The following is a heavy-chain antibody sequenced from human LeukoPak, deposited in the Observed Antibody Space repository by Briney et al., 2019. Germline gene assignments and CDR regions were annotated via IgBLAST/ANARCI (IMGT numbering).Heavy chain of an antibody. CDR3: ARALWFGETFPAY. V-gene: IGHV3-23*01. CDR1: GFTFSSYG. D-gene: IGHD3-10*01. CDR2: ISGSGGST. Sequence: GGTLRLSCAASGFTFSSYGMSWLRQAPGKGLEWVSAISGSGGSTYYADSVKGRFTISRDNAKNSLYLQMNSLRAEDTAVYYCARALWFGETFPAYWGQGTLVTVSS. J-gene: IGHJ4*02.